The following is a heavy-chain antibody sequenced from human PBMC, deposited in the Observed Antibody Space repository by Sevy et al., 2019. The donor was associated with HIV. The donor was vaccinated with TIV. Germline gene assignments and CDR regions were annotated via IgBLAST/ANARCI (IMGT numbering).Heavy chain of an antibody. Sequence: GGSLRLSCAAPGFTFSSYWMSWVRQAPGKGLEWVANIKQDGSEKYYVDSVKGRFTISRDNAKNSLYLQMNSLRAEDTAVYYCASSGDYWYFDLWGRGTLVTVSS. CDR2: IKQDGSEK. J-gene: IGHJ2*01. CDR3: ASSGDYWYFDL. D-gene: IGHD4-17*01. V-gene: IGHV3-7*01. CDR1: GFTFSSYW.